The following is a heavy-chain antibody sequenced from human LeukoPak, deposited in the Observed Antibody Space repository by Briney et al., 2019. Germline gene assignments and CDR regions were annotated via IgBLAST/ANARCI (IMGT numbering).Heavy chain of an antibody. J-gene: IGHJ4*02. CDR3: ARWEGYFDF. D-gene: IGHD1-26*01. Sequence: GGSLRLSCAASGFTFSSYAMSWVRQAPGKGLEWVSVIYSGGSTYYADSVKGRFTISRDNSKNTLYLQMNSLRAEDTAVYYCARWEGYFDFWGQGTLVTVSS. CDR2: IYSGGST. CDR1: GFTFSSYA. V-gene: IGHV3-66*02.